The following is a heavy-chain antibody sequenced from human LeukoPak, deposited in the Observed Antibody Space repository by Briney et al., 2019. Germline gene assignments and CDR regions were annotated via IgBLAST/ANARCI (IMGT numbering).Heavy chain of an antibody. J-gene: IGHJ4*02. Sequence: PGRSLRLSCAASGFTFSSYAMRWVRQAPGKGLEWVAVISYDGSNKYYADSVKGRFTISRDNSKNTLYLQMNSLRAEDTAVYYCARGLSFGHDFWSGYYHFDYWGQGTLVTVSS. CDR1: GFTFSSYA. V-gene: IGHV3-30-3*01. D-gene: IGHD3-3*01. CDR3: ARGLSFGHDFWSGYYHFDY. CDR2: ISYDGSNK.